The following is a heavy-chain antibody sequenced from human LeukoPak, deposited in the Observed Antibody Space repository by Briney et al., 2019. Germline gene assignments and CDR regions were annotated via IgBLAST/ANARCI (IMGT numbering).Heavy chain of an antibody. D-gene: IGHD3-10*01. CDR2: IYYSGST. Sequence: PSETLSLTCPVSGGSISSNYWSWIRQPPGKGLEWIGYIYYSGSTNYNPSLKSRVTISVDTSKNQFSLKLSSVTAADTAVYYCARDNRGGIGFDYWGQGTLVTVSS. CDR3: ARDNRGGIGFDY. J-gene: IGHJ4*02. CDR1: GGSISSNY. V-gene: IGHV4-59*01.